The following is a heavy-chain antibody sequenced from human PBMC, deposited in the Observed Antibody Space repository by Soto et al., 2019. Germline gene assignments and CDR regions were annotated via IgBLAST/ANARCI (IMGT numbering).Heavy chain of an antibody. CDR2: ISGSGGST. CDR1: GFTFSSYA. J-gene: IGHJ4*02. V-gene: IGHV3-23*01. CDR3: AKTVYYDFWSGPSRFDY. Sequence: EVQLLESGGGLVQPGGSLRLSCAASGFTFSSYAMSWVRQAPGKGLEWVSAISGSGGSTYYADSVKGRFTISRDNSKNTLYLQTTSLRAEDTAVYYCAKTVYYDFWSGPSRFDYWGQGNLVTVSS. D-gene: IGHD3-3*01.